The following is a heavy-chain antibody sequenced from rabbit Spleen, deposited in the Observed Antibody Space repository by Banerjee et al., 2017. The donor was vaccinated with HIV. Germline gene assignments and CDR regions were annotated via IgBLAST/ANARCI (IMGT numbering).Heavy chain of an antibody. V-gene: IGHV1S40*01. CDR3: ARDTGTSFSSYGMDL. D-gene: IGHD8-1*01. CDR2: IYTGISTNT. Sequence: QSLEESGGGLVKPEGSLTLTCTASGFSFNIDYFPCWVRQAPGKGLEWIACIYTGISTNTYYANWAKGRFTIPKTSSTTVTLQMTSLTAADTATYFCARDTGTSFSSYGMDLWGQGTLVTVS. CDR1: GFSFNIDYF. J-gene: IGHJ6*01.